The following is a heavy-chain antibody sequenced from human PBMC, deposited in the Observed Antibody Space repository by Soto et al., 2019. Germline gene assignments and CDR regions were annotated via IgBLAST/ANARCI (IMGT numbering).Heavy chain of an antibody. CDR2: ISGSGGST. Sequence: GGSLRLSCAASGFTFSSYAMSWVRQAPGKGLEWVSAISGSGGSTYYADYVKGRFTISRDNSKNTLYLQMNSLRAEDTAVYYCAKFRYYYYYYGMDVWGQGTTVTVSS. V-gene: IGHV3-23*01. CDR1: GFTFSSYA. J-gene: IGHJ6*02. CDR3: AKFRYYYYYYGMDV.